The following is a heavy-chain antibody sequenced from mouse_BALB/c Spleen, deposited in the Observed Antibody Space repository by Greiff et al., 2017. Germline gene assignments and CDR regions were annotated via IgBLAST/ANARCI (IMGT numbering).Heavy chain of an antibody. V-gene: IGHV2-6-7*01. J-gene: IGHJ3*01. CDR3: ARVQGSSGYPFAY. CDR1: GFSLTGYG. CDR2: IWGDGST. Sequence: VMLVESGPGLVAPSQSLSITCTVSGFSLTGYGVNWVRQPPGKGLEWLGMIWGDGSTDYNSALKSRLSISKDNSKSQVFLKMNSLQTDDTARYYCARVQGSSGYPFAYWGQGTLVTVSA. D-gene: IGHD3-1*01.